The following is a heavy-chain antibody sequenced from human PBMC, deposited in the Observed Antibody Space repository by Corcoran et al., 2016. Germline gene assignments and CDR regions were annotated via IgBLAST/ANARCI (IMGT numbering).Heavy chain of an antibody. J-gene: IGHJ4*02. CDR1: GFTFSSYG. V-gene: IGHV3-30*18. CDR3: AKMTTVGPFDY. CDR2: ISYDGSNK. Sequence: QVQLVESGGGVVQPGRSLRLSCAASGFTFSSYGMHWVRQAPGKGLEWVAVISYDGSNKYYADSVKGRFTISRDNSKNTLYLQMNSLRAEDTAVYYCAKMTTVGPFDYWGQGTLVTVSS. D-gene: IGHD4-17*01.